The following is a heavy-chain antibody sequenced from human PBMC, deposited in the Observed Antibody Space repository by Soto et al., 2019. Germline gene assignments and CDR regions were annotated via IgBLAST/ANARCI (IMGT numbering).Heavy chain of an antibody. Sequence: GGSLRLSCAASGFTFSSYAMHWVRQAPGKGLEWVAVISYDGSNKYYADSVKGRFTISRDNSKNTLYLQMNSLRAEDTAVYYCARRRGIRIFGVVTTSQDYWGQGTLVTVSS. CDR3: ARRRGIRIFGVVTTSQDY. D-gene: IGHD3-3*01. J-gene: IGHJ4*02. CDR1: GFTFSSYA. CDR2: ISYDGSNK. V-gene: IGHV3-30-3*01.